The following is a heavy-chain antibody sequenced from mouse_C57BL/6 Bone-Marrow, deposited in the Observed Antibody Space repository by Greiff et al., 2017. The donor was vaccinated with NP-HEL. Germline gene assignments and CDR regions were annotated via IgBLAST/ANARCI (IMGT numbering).Heavy chain of an antibody. Sequence: QVQLQQSGAELVMPGASVKLSCKASGYTFTSYWMHWVKQRPGQGLEWIGEIDPSDSYTNYNQKFKGKSTLTVDKSSSTAYMQLSSLTSEDSAVYYCARVDYGSSYYYWGQGTTLTVSS. J-gene: IGHJ2*01. CDR2: IDPSDSYT. CDR1: GYTFTSYW. D-gene: IGHD1-1*01. CDR3: ARVDYGSSYYY. V-gene: IGHV1-69*01.